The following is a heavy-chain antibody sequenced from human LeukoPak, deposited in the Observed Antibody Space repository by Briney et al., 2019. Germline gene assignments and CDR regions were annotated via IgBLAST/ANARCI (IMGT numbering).Heavy chain of an antibody. J-gene: IGHJ4*02. Sequence: PGGSLRLSCAASGFTFSSYWMSWVRQAPGKGLEWVANIKQDGSEKYYVDSVKGRFTISRDNAKNSLYLQMNSLRAEDTAVYYCARALRYFDSIFDYWGQGTLVTVSS. CDR2: IKQDGSEK. CDR3: ARALRYFDSIFDY. CDR1: GFTFSSYW. V-gene: IGHV3-7*01. D-gene: IGHD3-9*01.